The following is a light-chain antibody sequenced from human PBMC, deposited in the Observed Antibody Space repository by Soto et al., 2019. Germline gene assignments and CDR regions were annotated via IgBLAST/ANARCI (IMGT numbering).Light chain of an antibody. CDR2: AAS. V-gene: IGKV1-39*01. J-gene: IGKJ1*01. CDR1: QSINSY. CDR3: QQYGSSGT. Sequence: DIQMTQSPSSLSASVGDRVTITCRASQSINSYLNWYQQKPGKAPKLLIYAASSLQSGVPSRFSGSGSGTDFTLTISRLEPEDFAVYYCQQYGSSGTVGQGTKVDIK.